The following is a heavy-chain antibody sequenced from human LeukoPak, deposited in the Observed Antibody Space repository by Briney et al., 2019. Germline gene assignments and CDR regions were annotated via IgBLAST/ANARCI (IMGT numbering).Heavy chain of an antibody. CDR1: GHTFTNYA. CDR3: ARSDGTSRGWYAFDY. J-gene: IGHJ4*02. Sequence: GASVKVSCKASGHTFTNYAMNWVRQAPGQGLEWMGWISAYNGNTNYAQKLQGRVTMTTDTFTSTAYMELRSLRSDDTAVYYCARSDGTSRGWYAFDYWGQGTLVTVSS. V-gene: IGHV1-18*01. CDR2: ISAYNGNT. D-gene: IGHD6-19*01.